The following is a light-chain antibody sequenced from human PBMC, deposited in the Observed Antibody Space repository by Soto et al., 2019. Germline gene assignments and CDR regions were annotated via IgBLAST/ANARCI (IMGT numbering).Light chain of an antibody. Sequence: EIVLTQSPATLSLSPGERATLSCRASQSVSSYLAWYQQKPGQAPRLLIYDASNRATGIPSRFSGSASGTDFTLTISSLEPEDFAVYYCQQRSHWPPLFTFGTGTKVDIK. CDR3: QQRSHWPPLFT. J-gene: IGKJ3*01. CDR2: DAS. CDR1: QSVSSY. V-gene: IGKV3-11*01.